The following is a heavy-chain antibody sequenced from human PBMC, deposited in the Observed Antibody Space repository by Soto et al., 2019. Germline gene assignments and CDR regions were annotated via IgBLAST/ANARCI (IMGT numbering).Heavy chain of an antibody. J-gene: IGHJ6*03. CDR2: MNPNSGNT. CDR3: ARGPGSTFFGYYYMDV. V-gene: IGHV1-8*01. CDR1: GYTFTSYD. Sequence: ASVKVSCKASGYTFTSYDINWVRQATGQGLEWMGWMNPNSGNTGYAQKFQGRVTMTRNTSISTAYMELSSLRSEDTAVYYCARGPGSTFFGYYYMDVWGKGTTVTVSS. D-gene: IGHD2-2*01.